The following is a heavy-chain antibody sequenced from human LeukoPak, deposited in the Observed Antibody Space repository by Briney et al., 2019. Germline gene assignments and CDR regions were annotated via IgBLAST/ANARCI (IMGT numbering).Heavy chain of an antibody. CDR3: ARDAVYDILTKEYYFDY. CDR1: GYTFSTYG. D-gene: IGHD3-9*01. Sequence: ASVTVSCKTSGYTFSTYGISWVRQAPGEGLEWIGWISVYYGGTKYAQKFQDRVTMNRDTSTNTVSMELRSLRSDDTAVYYCARDAVYDILTKEYYFDYWGQGTLVTVSS. CDR2: ISVYYGGT. V-gene: IGHV1-18*01. J-gene: IGHJ4*02.